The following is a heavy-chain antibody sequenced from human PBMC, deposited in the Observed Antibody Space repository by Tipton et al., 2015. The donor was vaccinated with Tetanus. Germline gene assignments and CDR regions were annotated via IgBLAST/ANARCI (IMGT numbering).Heavy chain of an antibody. J-gene: IGHJ4*02. CDR3: AREAISFGEVIVTKGYFDY. Sequence: TLSLTCSVSGGSVNSGTYYWSWIRQPPGKGLEWLGDIYYGGATQYNPSLDSRVTISMDTSKNQVSLKLTSVTAADTAVYYCAREAISFGEVIVTKGYFDYWGQGTLATVSS. CDR2: IYYGGAT. V-gene: IGHV4-61*01. D-gene: IGHD3-16*02. CDR1: GGSVNSGTYY.